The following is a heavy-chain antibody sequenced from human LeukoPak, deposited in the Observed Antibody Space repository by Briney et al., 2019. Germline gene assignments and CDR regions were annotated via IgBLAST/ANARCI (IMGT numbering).Heavy chain of an antibody. J-gene: IGHJ4*02. CDR3: ARVTGYIVEDYFDY. CDR1: GGFISSYY. V-gene: IGHV4-59*01. D-gene: IGHD3-22*01. CDR2: IHYSGST. Sequence: SETLPLTCSVAGGFISSYYWSWIRQPPGKGLAGFGYIHYSGSTTYNASLKSRVTISVDTSKNQYSLKLSSVTAADTAVYYCARVTGYIVEDYFDYWGQGTLVTVSS.